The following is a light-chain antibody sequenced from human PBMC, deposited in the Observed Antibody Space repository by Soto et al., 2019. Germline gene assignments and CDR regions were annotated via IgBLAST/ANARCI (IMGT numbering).Light chain of an antibody. V-gene: IGKV1-5*03. CDR3: QQYSSDST. J-gene: IGKJ1*01. CDR1: QSVNSW. CDR2: RAS. Sequence: DIQMTQSPSTLSASVGDRVTITCRASQSVNSWLAWYQQKPGKAPKLLIYRASSLENGVPSRFGGRGSGTDFIFTISSLQPDDSATYYCQQYSSDSTFGQGTKVEIK.